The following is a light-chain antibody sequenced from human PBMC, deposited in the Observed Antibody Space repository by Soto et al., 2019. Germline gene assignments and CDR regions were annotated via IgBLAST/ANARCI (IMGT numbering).Light chain of an antibody. V-gene: IGKV3-20*01. CDR3: HQYAYSPRT. J-gene: IGKJ1*01. CDR2: GVF. CDR1: QSLSNTF. Sequence: NVLTQSPGTLSLSPGERATLSCRASQSLSNTFLSWYQQKPGQAPRLLIYGVFSRATGIPDRFSGSGSGTDFTLTLSRLEPEDSAVYFCHQYAYSPRTFGQGTKVEIK.